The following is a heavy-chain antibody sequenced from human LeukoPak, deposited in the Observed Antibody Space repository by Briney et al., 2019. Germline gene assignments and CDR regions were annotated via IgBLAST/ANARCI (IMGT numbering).Heavy chain of an antibody. J-gene: IGHJ4*02. D-gene: IGHD3-10*01. Sequence: SETLSLTCTVSGGSISRYYWSWIRQPPGKGLEWIGYIYYSGSTNYNPSLKSRVTISVDTSKNQFSLKLNSVAAADTAFYYCARGGGLFDYWGQGSLVTVSS. V-gene: IGHV4-59*01. CDR3: ARGGGLFDY. CDR2: IYYSGST. CDR1: GGSISRYY.